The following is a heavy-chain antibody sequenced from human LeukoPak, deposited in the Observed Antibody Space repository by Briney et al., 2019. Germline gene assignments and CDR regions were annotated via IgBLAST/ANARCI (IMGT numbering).Heavy chain of an antibody. V-gene: IGHV3-30*18. Sequence: PGRSLRLSCAASGFTFSSYGMHWVRQAPGKGLEWVAVIWYGGSNKYYADSVKGRFTISRDNSKNTLYLQMNSLRAEDTAVYYCAKDRYSSGWYGYFDYWGQGTLVTVSS. CDR3: AKDRYSSGWYGYFDY. D-gene: IGHD6-19*01. CDR1: GFTFSSYG. J-gene: IGHJ4*02. CDR2: IWYGGSNK.